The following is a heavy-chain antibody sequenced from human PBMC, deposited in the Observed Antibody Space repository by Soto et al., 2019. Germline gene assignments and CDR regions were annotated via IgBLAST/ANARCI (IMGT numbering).Heavy chain of an antibody. D-gene: IGHD3-22*01. CDR2: INPSGGST. Sequence: ASVKVSCKASGYTFTSYYMHWVRQAPGQGLEWMGIINPSGGSTSYAQKFQGRVTMTRDTSTSTVYMELSSLRSEDTAVYYCARDTYYYDRSVYYNLDYWGEGTLVTVSS. J-gene: IGHJ4*02. V-gene: IGHV1-46*01. CDR3: ARDTYYYDRSVYYNLDY. CDR1: GYTFTSYY.